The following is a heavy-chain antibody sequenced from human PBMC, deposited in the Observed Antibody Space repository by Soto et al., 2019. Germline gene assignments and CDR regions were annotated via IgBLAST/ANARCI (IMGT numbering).Heavy chain of an antibody. V-gene: IGHV4-31*03. J-gene: IGHJ4*02. CDR2: IYYSGTT. Sequence: SETLSLTCTVSGGSISSGGYYWSWIRQHPGKGLEWIGYIYYSGTTYYNPSLKSRITISVDTSKNQFSLKLTSVTAADTAVYYCARDKITGLFDYWGQGTLVTVSS. CDR3: ARDKITGLFDY. CDR1: GGSISSGGYY. D-gene: IGHD2-8*02.